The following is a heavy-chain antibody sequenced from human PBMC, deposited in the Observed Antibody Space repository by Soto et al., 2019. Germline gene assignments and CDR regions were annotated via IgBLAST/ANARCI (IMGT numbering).Heavy chain of an antibody. CDR2: ISSGASTI. CDR1: GFTFSDYY. V-gene: IGHV3-11*01. CDR3: ARDLYCGGDCYSPGVDY. J-gene: IGHJ4*02. Sequence: QVQLVESGGGLGKPGGSLRLSCAASGFTFSDYYMSWIHQAPGKGLEWVSYISSGASTIYYADSVKGRFTISRDNAKNSLYLQMNSLRAEDTAVYYCARDLYCGGDCYSPGVDYWGQGTLVTVSS. D-gene: IGHD2-21*01.